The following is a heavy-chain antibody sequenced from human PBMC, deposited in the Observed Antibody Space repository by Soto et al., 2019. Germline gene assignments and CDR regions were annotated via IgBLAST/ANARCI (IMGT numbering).Heavy chain of an antibody. V-gene: IGHV3-30*18. Sequence: QVQLVESWGGMVQPGRSLRLSCAASGFTFSSYAMHWVRQAPGKGLEWVAVISYDGSDKYYADSVKGRFTISRDNSKNTLNLQMNSLIADDTAVYYCAKALGELSPETYDYWGQGTLITVSS. J-gene: IGHJ4*02. D-gene: IGHD3-16*02. CDR3: AKALGELSPETYDY. CDR1: GFTFSSYA. CDR2: ISYDGSDK.